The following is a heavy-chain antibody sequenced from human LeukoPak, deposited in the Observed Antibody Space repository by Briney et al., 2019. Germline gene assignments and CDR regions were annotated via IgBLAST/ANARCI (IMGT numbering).Heavy chain of an antibody. CDR2: VNTNTGNP. V-gene: IGHV7-4-1*02. Sequence: ASVKVSCKASGYTFTSYAMNWVRQAPGQGLEWMGWVNTNTGNPTYAQGFTGRFVFSLDTSVSTAYLQISSLKAEDTAVYYCARDLEVVVAATQSRGAGYWGQGTLVTVSS. J-gene: IGHJ4*02. CDR3: ARDLEVVVAATQSRGAGY. CDR1: GYTFTSYA. D-gene: IGHD2-15*01.